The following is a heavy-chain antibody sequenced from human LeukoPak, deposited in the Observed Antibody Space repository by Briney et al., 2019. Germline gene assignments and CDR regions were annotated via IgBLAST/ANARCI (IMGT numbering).Heavy chain of an antibody. CDR1: GFTVSSNY. D-gene: IGHD3-22*01. Sequence: HTGGSLRLSCAASGFTVSSNYMSWVRQAPGKGLEWVSVIYSGGNTYYADSVRGRFTISRDNSKNTLYLQMNSLRAEDTAVYYCARDLYYYDSSGYLRWGQGTLVTVSS. CDR3: ARDLYYYDSSGYLR. V-gene: IGHV3-53*01. J-gene: IGHJ4*02. CDR2: IYSGGNT.